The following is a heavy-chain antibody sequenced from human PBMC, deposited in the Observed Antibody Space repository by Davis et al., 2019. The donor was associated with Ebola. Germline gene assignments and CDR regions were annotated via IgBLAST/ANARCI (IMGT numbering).Heavy chain of an antibody. CDR3: WFGYSSSCFDY. V-gene: IGHV4-39*01. D-gene: IGHD6-13*01. CDR1: GGSISSRTYY. Sequence: MPSETLSLTCTVSGGSISSRTYYWGWIRQPPGKGLEWIGSIYYSGSTYYNPSLKSRVTISVDTSKNQFSLKLSSVTAADTAVYYCWFGYSSSCFDYWGQGTLVTVSS. J-gene: IGHJ4*02. CDR2: IYYSGST.